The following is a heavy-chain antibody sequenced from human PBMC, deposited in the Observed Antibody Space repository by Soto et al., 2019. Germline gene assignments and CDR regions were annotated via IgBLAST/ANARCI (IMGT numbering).Heavy chain of an antibody. Sequence: QITLKESGPTLVKPTQTLTLTCTFSGFSLSSSGVGVGWIRQPPGTALEWLALIYGDDGERYTPSLKTRLTITKDSSKNQVVLTMTNMDPVDTATYYCAHREGDDYVWGSYKDAFDVWCQGTMVTVSS. CDR1: GFSLSSSGVG. J-gene: IGHJ3*01. CDR3: AHREGDDYVWGSYKDAFDV. D-gene: IGHD3-16*01. CDR2: IYGDDGE. V-gene: IGHV2-5*02.